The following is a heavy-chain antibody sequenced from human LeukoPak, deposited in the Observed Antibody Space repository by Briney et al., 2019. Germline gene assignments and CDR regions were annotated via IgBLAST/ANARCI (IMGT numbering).Heavy chain of an antibody. D-gene: IGHD3-22*01. Sequence: GGSLRLSCAASGFTFSSYEMNWVRQAPGKGLEWISYISGSGSTIYYADSVKGRFTISRDNARSSLYLQLNSLRAEDTALYYCASSRYDSSGYYGIIGYWGKGTLVTVSS. CDR2: ISGSGSTI. CDR1: GFTFSSYE. J-gene: IGHJ4*02. V-gene: IGHV3-48*03. CDR3: ASSRYDSSGYYGIIGY.